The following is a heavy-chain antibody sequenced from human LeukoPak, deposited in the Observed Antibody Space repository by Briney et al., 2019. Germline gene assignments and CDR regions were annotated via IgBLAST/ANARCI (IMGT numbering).Heavy chain of an antibody. J-gene: IGHJ6*02. D-gene: IGHD4-17*01. V-gene: IGHV1-2*02. Sequence: ASVKVSCKASRYTFTGYYMHWVRHTPGQGLEWMGWINPNSGGTNYAQKFQGRVTMTRDTSISTAYMELSRLRSDDTAVYYCARDLPYGDYGYYYYGMDVWGQGTTVTVSS. CDR3: ARDLPYGDYGYYYYGMDV. CDR2: INPNSGGT. CDR1: RYTFTGYY.